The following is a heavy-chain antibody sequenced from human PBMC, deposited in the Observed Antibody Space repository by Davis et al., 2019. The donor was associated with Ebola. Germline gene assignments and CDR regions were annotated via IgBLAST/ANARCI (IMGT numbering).Heavy chain of an antibody. D-gene: IGHD3-22*01. J-gene: IGHJ4*02. CDR2: IRYDSSRT. CDR1: GFGFSGYG. V-gene: IGHV3-30*02. Sequence: PGGSLRLSCAASGFGFSGYGMHWVRQAPGKGLEWVAFIRYDSSRTAYADSVKGRFTISRDNSKNTLYLQMDSLRAEDTAVYYCARYMGSSGIGYFDYWGQGTLVTVSS. CDR3: ARYMGSSGIGYFDY.